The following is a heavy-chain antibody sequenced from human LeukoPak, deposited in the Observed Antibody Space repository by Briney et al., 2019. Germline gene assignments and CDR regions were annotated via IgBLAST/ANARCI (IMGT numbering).Heavy chain of an antibody. D-gene: IGHD3-10*01. J-gene: IGHJ4*02. V-gene: IGHV1-8*01. CDR3: ARGSGGSGMYYFDY. Sequence: GASVKVSCKASGYSFSSYDVNWVRQATGQGLEWMGWMNPNSGNTGYAQKFQGRITMTRNTSMSTAYIELSSLRSEDTAVYYCARGSGGSGMYYFDYWGQGTLVTVSS. CDR1: GYSFSSYD. CDR2: MNPNSGNT.